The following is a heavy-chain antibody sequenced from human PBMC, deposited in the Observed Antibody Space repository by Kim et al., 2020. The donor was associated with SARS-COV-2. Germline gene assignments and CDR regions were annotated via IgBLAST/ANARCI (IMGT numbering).Heavy chain of an antibody. CDR1: GYMFTSYW. D-gene: IGHD3-22*01. J-gene: IGHJ4*02. CDR3: ARHGSNYYDSSGYYSTFDY. Sequence: GESLKISCKGSGYMFTSYWISWVRQMPGKGLEWMGRIGPSDTYTNYRPSFQGHVTISVDKSVSTAYLQWSSLKASDTAMYYCARHGSNYYDSSGYYSTFDYWGQGTLVTVSS. CDR2: IGPSDTYT. V-gene: IGHV5-10-1*01.